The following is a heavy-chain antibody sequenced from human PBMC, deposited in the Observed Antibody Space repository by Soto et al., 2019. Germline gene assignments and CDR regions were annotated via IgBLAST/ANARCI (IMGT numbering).Heavy chain of an antibody. CDR1: GFTFSSYG. D-gene: IGHD3-22*01. J-gene: IGHJ4*02. CDR3: ARYYYDSSGYYPL. CDR2: IWSDGSNK. Sequence: QVQLGESGGGVVQPGRSLRLSCAASGFTFSSYGMHWVRQAPGKGLEWVAVIWSDGSNKYYADSVKGRFTISRDNSKNTLYLQMNSLRAEDTAVYYCARYYYDSSGYYPLWGQGTLVTVSS. V-gene: IGHV3-33*01.